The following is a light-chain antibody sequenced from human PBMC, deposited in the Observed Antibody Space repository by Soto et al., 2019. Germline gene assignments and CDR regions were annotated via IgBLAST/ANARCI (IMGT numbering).Light chain of an antibody. CDR3: QQYGSSPRT. V-gene: IGKV3-20*01. CDR1: QSVSSSY. J-gene: IGKJ1*01. CDR2: GAS. Sequence: TPSPGTLSLSPGERATLSCRASQSVSSSYLAWYQQKPGQAPRLLIYGASSRATGIPDRFSGSGSGTDFTLTISRLEPEDFAVYYCQQYGSSPRTFGQGTKVDIK.